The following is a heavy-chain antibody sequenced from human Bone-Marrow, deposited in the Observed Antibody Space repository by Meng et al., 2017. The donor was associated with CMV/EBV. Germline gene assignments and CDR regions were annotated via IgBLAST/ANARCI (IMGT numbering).Heavy chain of an antibody. CDR2: ISSSGSTI. D-gene: IGHD2-2*02. Sequence: GGSLRLSCAASGFTFSDYYMSWIRQAPGKGLEWVSYISSSGSTIYYADSVKGRFTISRDNAKNSLYLQMNSLRAEDTAVYYCARDAPGEWYQLLYPFGSYGYYYYGMDVWGQGTTVTVSS. CDR3: ARDAPGEWYQLLYPFGSYGYYYYGMDV. CDR1: GFTFSDYY. V-gene: IGHV3-11*01. J-gene: IGHJ6*02.